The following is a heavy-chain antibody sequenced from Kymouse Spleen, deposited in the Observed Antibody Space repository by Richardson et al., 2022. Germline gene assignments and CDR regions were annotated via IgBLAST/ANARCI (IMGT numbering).Heavy chain of an antibody. D-gene: IGHD5-18,IGHD5-18*01. CDR1: GGSFSGYY. V-gene: IGHV4-34*01. CDR2: INHSGST. J-gene: IGHJ4*02. CDR3: ASVDTAMVTGDY. Sequence: QVQLQQWGAGLLKPSETLSLTCAVYGGSFSGYYWSWIRQPPGKGLEWIGEINHSGSTNYNPSLKSRVTISVDTSKNQFSLKLSSVTAADTAVYYCASVDTAMVTGDYWGQGTLVTVSS.